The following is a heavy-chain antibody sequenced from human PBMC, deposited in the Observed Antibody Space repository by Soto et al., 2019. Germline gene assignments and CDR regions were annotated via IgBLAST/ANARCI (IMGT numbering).Heavy chain of an antibody. CDR1: GGSISSYY. CDR3: AGTVTQRRYDY. V-gene: IGHV4-59*01. J-gene: IGHJ4*02. Sequence: PSETLSLTCTVSGGSISSYYWSWIRQPPGKGLEWIGYIYYSGSTNYNPSLKSRVTISVDTSKNQFSLKLSSVTAADTAVYYCAGTVTQRRYDYWGQGTLVTVSS. CDR2: IYYSGST. D-gene: IGHD4-17*01.